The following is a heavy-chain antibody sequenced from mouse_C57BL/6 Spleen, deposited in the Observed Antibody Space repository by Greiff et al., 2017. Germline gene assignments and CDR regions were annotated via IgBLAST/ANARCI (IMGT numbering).Heavy chain of an antibody. CDR2: IYPGDGDT. Sequence: VQLQQSGAELVKPGASVKISCKASGYAFSSHWMNWVKQRPGKGLEWIGQIYPGDGDTNYNGKFKGKATLTADKSSSTAYMQLSSLTSEDSAVYFCAREREDYYAMDYWGQGTSVTVSS. CDR1: GYAFSSHW. J-gene: IGHJ4*01. V-gene: IGHV1-80*01. CDR3: AREREDYYAMDY.